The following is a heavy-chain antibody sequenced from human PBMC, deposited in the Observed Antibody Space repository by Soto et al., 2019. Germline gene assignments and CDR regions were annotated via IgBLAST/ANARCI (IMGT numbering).Heavy chain of an antibody. CDR1: GYTFTSYD. CDR2: MNPNSGNT. D-gene: IGHD3-22*01. J-gene: IGHJ5*02. V-gene: IGHV1-8*01. CDR3: ARGKDYYDSSGYFYWFDP. Sequence: ASVKVSCKASGYTFTSYDINWVRQATGQGLEWMGWMNPNSGNTGYAQKFQGRVTMTRNTSISTAYMELSSLRPEDTAVYYCARGKDYYDSSGYFYWFDPWGQGTLVTVSS.